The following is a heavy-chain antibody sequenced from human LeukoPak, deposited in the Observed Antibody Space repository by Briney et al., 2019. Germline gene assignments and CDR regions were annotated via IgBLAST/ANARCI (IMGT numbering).Heavy chain of an antibody. J-gene: IGHJ4*02. D-gene: IGHD3-3*01. CDR2: INPNSGGT. CDR1: GYTFTGYY. CDR3: ARTYYDFWSGQLYYFDY. V-gene: IGHV1-2*06. Sequence: EASVKVSCKASGYTFTGYYMHWVRQAPGQGLEWMGRINPNSGGTNYAQKFQGRVTVTRDTSISTAYMELSRLRSDDTAVYYCARTYYDFWSGQLYYFDYWGQGTLVTVSS.